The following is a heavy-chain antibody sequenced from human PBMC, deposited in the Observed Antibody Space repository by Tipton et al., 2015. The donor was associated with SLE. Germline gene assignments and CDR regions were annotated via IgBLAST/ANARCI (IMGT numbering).Heavy chain of an antibody. CDR1: QNSLRSGYS. D-gene: IGHD2-2*01. Sequence: TLSLTCSVSQNSLRSGYSWGWIRQAPGKGLEWIGSIYTSGSTNYSPSLKSRVTVSVDTSRNQFSLRLSSVTAADTAVYYCAREDYCRTSGCYPPNWFDPWGQGTLVTVSS. J-gene: IGHJ5*02. V-gene: IGHV4-38-2*02. CDR2: IYTSGST. CDR3: AREDYCRTSGCYPPNWFDP.